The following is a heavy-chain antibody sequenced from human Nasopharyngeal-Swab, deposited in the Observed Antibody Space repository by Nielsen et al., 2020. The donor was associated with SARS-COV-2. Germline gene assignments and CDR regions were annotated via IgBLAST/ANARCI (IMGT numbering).Heavy chain of an antibody. D-gene: IGHD3-3*01. CDR3: ARSLLRFLEWTNFDY. J-gene: IGHJ4*02. CDR2: INHSGST. CDR1: GGSFSGYY. Sequence: SETLSLTCAVYGGSFSGYYWSWIRQPPGKGLEWIGEINHSGSTNYNPSLKSRVTISVDTSKNQFSLKLSSVTAADTAVYYCARSLLRFLEWTNFDYWGQGTPVTVSS. V-gene: IGHV4-34*01.